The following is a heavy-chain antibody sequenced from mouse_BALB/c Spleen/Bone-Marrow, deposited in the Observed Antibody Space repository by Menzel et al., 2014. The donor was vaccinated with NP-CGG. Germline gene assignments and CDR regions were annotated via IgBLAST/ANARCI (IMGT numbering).Heavy chain of an antibody. Sequence: EVKLMESGGGLVQPGGSLRLSCAASGFTFTDYYISWVRRPPGKAIEWLGFIRNKVKGYTTDYSASVKGRFTISRDNSQSISYLQMNTLRAEDSATYYCARDENVGIYWYFDVWGAGTTVTASS. CDR1: GFTFTDYY. CDR2: IRNKVKGYTT. J-gene: IGHJ1*01. CDR3: ARDENVGIYWYFDV. V-gene: IGHV7-3*02.